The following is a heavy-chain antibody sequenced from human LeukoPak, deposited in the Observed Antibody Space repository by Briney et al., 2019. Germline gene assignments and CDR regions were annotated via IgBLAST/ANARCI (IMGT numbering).Heavy chain of an antibody. CDR3: AQAALRATPLPFDY. Sequence: PSETLSLTCTVSGGSISSYYWSWIRQPPGKGLEWIGYIYYSGSTYYNPSLRSRVTISVDTSKNQFSLKLSSVTAAGTAVYYCAQAALRATPLPFDYWGQGTLVTVSS. V-gene: IGHV4-59*01. CDR1: GGSISSYY. J-gene: IGHJ4*02. D-gene: IGHD4-17*01. CDR2: IYYSGST.